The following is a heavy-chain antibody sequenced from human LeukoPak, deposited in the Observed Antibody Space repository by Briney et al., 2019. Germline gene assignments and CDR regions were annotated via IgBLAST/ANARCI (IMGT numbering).Heavy chain of an antibody. V-gene: IGHV4-4*07. J-gene: IGHJ6*03. CDR3: AKAKVGYSSSWKYYYYMDV. Sequence: SETLSLTCTVSGGSISSYYWSWIRQPAGKGLEWIGRIYTSGSTNYNPSLKSRVTMSVDTSKNQFSLKLSSVTAADTAVYYCAKAKVGYSSSWKYYYYMDVWGKGTTVTVSS. CDR2: IYTSGST. D-gene: IGHD6-13*01. CDR1: GGSISSYY.